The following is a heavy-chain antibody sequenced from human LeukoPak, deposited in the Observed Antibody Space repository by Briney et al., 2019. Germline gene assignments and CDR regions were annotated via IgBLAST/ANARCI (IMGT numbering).Heavy chain of an antibody. Sequence: GGSLRLSGEVSEFTVSSNYMSWVRQAPGKGPEWVSIIYSDGRTYYTDSVKGRFTISRDNSKNTLYMQMNSLRAEDTAVYYCARSIPATGTRNPFYYFDFWGQGTLVTVSS. CDR1: EFTVSSNY. CDR3: ARSIPATGTRNPFYYFDF. D-gene: IGHD6-13*01. J-gene: IGHJ4*02. CDR2: IYSDGRT. V-gene: IGHV3-53*01.